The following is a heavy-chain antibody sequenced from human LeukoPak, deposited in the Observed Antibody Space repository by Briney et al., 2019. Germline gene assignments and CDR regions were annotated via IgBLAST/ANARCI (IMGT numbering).Heavy chain of an antibody. CDR2: ISAYNGNT. CDR3: ASSSSSWAPFDY. Sequence: AGGSLRLSCAASGFPFTSYGISWVRQAPGQGLEWMGWISAYNGNTNYAQKLQGRVTMTTDTSTSTAYMELRSLRSDDTAVYYCASSSSSWAPFDYWGQGTLVTVPS. D-gene: IGHD6-13*01. V-gene: IGHV1-18*01. CDR1: GFPFTSYG. J-gene: IGHJ4*02.